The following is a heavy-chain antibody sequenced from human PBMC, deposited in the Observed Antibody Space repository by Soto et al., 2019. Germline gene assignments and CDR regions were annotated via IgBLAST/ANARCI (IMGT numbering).Heavy chain of an antibody. CDR1: GFTFRSYV. J-gene: IGHJ4*02. V-gene: IGHV3-23*01. D-gene: IGHD5-12*01. CDR2: ISSSGDST. CDR3: AKGGYTKLYGHFDF. Sequence: EVQLLESGRGLVQPGGSLRLSCAASGFTFRSYVMTWVRQAPGKGLEWVSLISSSGDSTYYADSVKGRFTISRDNSKNTVSLPMISLRAADTAAYDCAKGGYTKLYGHFDFWGQGALVTVSP.